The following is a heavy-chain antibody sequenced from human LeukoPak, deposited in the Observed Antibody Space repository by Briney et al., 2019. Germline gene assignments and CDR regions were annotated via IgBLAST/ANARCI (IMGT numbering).Heavy chain of an antibody. CDR2: LNPDGSDK. CDR3: ARDAYTSASDS. Sequence: GGSLRLSCAASGFTFSSYGMHWVRQAPGKGLEWVANLNPDGSDKYYVDSVKGRFTISRDNAKSSLYLQMSSLRAEDTAVYYCARDAYTSASDSWGQGTLVSVSS. V-gene: IGHV3-7*01. D-gene: IGHD3-16*01. CDR1: GFTFSSYG. J-gene: IGHJ5*01.